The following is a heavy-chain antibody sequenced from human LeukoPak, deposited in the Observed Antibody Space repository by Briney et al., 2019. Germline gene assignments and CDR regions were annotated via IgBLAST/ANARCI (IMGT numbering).Heavy chain of an antibody. CDR2: INPNSGGT. CDR3: ARDLLDDILTGYYMYFDY. J-gene: IGHJ4*02. V-gene: IGHV1-2*06. CDR1: GYTFTGYY. Sequence: ASVKVSCKAFGYTFTGYYMHWVRQAPGQGLEWMGRINPNSGGTNYAQKFQGRVTMTRDTSISTAYMELSRLRSDDTAVYYCARDLLDDILTGYYMYFDYWGQGTLVTVSS. D-gene: IGHD3-9*01.